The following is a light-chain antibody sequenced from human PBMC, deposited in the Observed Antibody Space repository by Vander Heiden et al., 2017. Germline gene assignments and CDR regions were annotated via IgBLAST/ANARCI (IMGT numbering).Light chain of an antibody. V-gene: IGKV1-39*01. CDR1: QSISSY. J-gene: IGKJ4*01. Sequence: DIQMTQSPSSLSASVGDRVTITCRASQSISSYLNWYQQKPGKAPKLLIYAASSLQSGVPSRFSGSGSGTDFTLTISSLQPEDFATYYCQQNYCTPPVTFGGGTKVEIK. CDR2: AAS. CDR3: QQNYCTPPVT.